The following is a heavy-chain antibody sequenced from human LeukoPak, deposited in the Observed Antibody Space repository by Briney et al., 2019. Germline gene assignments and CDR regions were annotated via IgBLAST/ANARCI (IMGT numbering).Heavy chain of an antibody. CDR3: AIRASRGVSGSSYFDS. V-gene: IGHV1-8*01. CDR1: GYTFISYD. D-gene: IGHD3-10*01. Sequence: ASVKVSCKASGYTFISYDINWVRQAAGQGPEWMGWMNPNSGNTAYAQNFQGRVIMTRNTSISTAYMELSSLRFEDTAVFYCAIRASRGVSGSSYFDSWGQGTLVTVSS. J-gene: IGHJ4*02. CDR2: MNPNSGNT.